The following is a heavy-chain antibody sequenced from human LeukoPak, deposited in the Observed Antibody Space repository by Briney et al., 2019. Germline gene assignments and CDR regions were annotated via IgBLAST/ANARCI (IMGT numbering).Heavy chain of an antibody. Sequence: ASVKVSCKTSGYIFKDFYLHWVRQAPGHGLEWMGWINPNSGDTNSAQRFQGRVTMTRDTSTGTAYMDLSSLTSDDAAVYFCTKDSSGGYNSHWGQGTLVTVSS. J-gene: IGHJ4*02. D-gene: IGHD5-24*01. CDR2: INPNSGDT. CDR3: TKDSSGGYNSH. V-gene: IGHV1-2*02. CDR1: GYIFKDFY.